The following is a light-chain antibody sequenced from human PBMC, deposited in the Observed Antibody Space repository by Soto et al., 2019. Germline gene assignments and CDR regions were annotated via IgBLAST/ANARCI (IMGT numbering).Light chain of an antibody. V-gene: IGKV3-15*01. CDR1: QSVNRN. CDR3: QQYDTWPYT. J-gene: IGKJ2*01. CDR2: GVS. Sequence: IVLTQSPATLSVSPGERATLSCRASQSVNRNLGWYQQKPGQVPRLVIYGVSSRATDIPARFSGSGSETEFTLTISSLQSEDFAVYYCQQYDTWPYTFGQGTKLEIK.